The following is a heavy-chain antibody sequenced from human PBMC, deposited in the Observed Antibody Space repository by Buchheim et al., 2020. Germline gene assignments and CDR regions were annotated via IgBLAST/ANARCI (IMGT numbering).Heavy chain of an antibody. J-gene: IGHJ6*02. V-gene: IGHV3-30-3*01. Sequence: QVQLVESGGGVVQPGRSLRLSCAVSGFTFSSYAMHWVRQAPGKGLEWVAVISYDGSNKYYADSVKGRFTISRDNSKNTLYLQMNSLRAEDTAVYYCARAGLSLGNYGMDVWGQGTT. D-gene: IGHD3-16*01. CDR2: ISYDGSNK. CDR1: GFTFSSYA. CDR3: ARAGLSLGNYGMDV.